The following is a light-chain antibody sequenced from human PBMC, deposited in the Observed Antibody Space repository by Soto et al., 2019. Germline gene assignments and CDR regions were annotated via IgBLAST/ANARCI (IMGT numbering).Light chain of an antibody. CDR1: QSVSSN. Sequence: EIVMTQSPATLSVSPGERATLSCRASQSVSSNLAWYQQKPGQAPRLLIYGASTRATGIPARFSGSGSGTEFTLTISSLQSEDFPVYYCQQYNNWPPLTFGGGTKVEI. J-gene: IGKJ4*01. CDR3: QQYNNWPPLT. V-gene: IGKV3-15*01. CDR2: GAS.